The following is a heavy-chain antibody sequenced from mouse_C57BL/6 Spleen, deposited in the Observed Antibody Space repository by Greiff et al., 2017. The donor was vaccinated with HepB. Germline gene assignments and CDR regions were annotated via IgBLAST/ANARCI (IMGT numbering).Heavy chain of an antibody. J-gene: IGHJ2*01. Sequence: EVQLQQSGPELVQPGASVKMSCKASGYTFTDYNMHWVKQIHGKSLEWIGYINPNNGGTSYNQKFKCKATLTVNKSSSTAYMELRSLTSEDSAVYYCARRITTDFDYWGQGTPLTVSS. D-gene: IGHD1-1*01. CDR2: INPNNGGT. CDR1: GYTFTDYN. V-gene: IGHV1-22*01. CDR3: ARRITTDFDY.